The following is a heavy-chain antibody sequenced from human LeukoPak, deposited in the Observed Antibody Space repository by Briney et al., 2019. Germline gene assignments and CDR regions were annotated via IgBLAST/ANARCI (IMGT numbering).Heavy chain of an antibody. J-gene: IGHJ4*02. V-gene: IGHV1-2*02. CDR3: ARGSYGSGSPDY. CDR1: GYTFTGYY. CDR2: INAKSGGT. D-gene: IGHD3-10*01. Sequence: ASVKVSCKASGYTFTGYYMHWVRQAPGQGLEWMGWINAKSGGTNYAQKFQGRVTMTRDTSISTAYMELSRLRSDDTAVYYCARGSYGSGSPDYWGQGTLVTVSS.